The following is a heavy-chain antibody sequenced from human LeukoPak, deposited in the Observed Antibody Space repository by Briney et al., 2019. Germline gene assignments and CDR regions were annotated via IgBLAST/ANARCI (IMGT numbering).Heavy chain of an antibody. Sequence: SETLSLTCTVSGGSISSSSYYWGWIRQPPGKGLEWIGSIYYSGSTYYNPSLKSRVTISVDTSKNQFSLKLSSVTAADTAVYYCARGLLRAADFDYWGQGTLVTVSS. V-gene: IGHV4-39*07. CDR2: IYYSGST. J-gene: IGHJ4*02. CDR3: ARGLLRAADFDY. CDR1: GGSISSSSYY. D-gene: IGHD2/OR15-2a*01.